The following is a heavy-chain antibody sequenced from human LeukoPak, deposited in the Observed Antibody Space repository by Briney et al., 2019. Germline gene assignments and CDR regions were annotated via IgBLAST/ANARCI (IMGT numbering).Heavy chain of an antibody. CDR1: GGSFSGYY. D-gene: IGHD2-2*01. Sequence: SETLSLTCAVYGGSFSGYYWSWIRQPPGKGLEWIGEINHSGSTNYNPSLKSRVTISVDTSKNQFSLKLTSVTAADTAMYYCARGTGCSSTSCLFDYWGQGTLVTVSS. V-gene: IGHV4-34*01. CDR2: INHSGST. CDR3: ARGTGCSSTSCLFDY. J-gene: IGHJ4*02.